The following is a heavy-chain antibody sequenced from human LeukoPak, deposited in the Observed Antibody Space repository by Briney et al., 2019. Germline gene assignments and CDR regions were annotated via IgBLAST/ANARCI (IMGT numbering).Heavy chain of an antibody. V-gene: IGHV3-64*01. CDR2: IDSSGGST. J-gene: IGHJ5*02. Sequence: GGSLRLSCAASGFSFSTSVMHWVRQGPGKGLEYVSGIDSSGGSTHYANSLKDRFTISRDNSKNTLYLQMGDLRAEDMAVYYCAKTLLYDSSGSPLPNLFDPWGQGTLVTVSS. D-gene: IGHD3-22*01. CDR1: GFSFSTSV. CDR3: AKTLLYDSSGSPLPNLFDP.